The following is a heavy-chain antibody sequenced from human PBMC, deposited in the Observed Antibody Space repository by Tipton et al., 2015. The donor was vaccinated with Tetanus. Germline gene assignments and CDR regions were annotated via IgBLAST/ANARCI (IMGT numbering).Heavy chain of an antibody. CDR3: AGVTAQRTELYFEH. J-gene: IGHJ1*01. Sequence: TLSLTCTVSGDSVSGYYWSWIRQPSGKGLEWVGYVYYTGDTNYNPSLKSRVTISMDRSENQISLKMTSVTAADTAVYYCAGVTAQRTELYFEHWGQGTQVTVSS. CDR1: GDSVSGYY. D-gene: IGHD2-8*02. CDR2: VYYTGDT. V-gene: IGHV4-59*02.